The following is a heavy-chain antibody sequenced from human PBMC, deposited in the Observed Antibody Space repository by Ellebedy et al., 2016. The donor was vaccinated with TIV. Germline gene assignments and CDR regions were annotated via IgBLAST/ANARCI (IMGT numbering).Heavy chain of an antibody. Sequence: ASVKVSXXAFGYTFTSYGISWVRQAPGQGLEWMGIINPSGGSTSYAQKFQGRVTMTRDTSTSTVYMELSSLRSEDTAVYYCARDGGTYYYDSSGYRRAFDIWGQGTMVTVSS. CDR3: ARDGGTYYYDSSGYRRAFDI. J-gene: IGHJ3*02. CDR1: GYTFTSYG. D-gene: IGHD3-22*01. V-gene: IGHV1-46*01. CDR2: INPSGGST.